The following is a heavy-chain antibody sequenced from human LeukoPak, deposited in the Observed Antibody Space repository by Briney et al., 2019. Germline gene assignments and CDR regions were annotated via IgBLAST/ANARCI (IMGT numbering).Heavy chain of an antibody. CDR3: ARAGFALAPHRGTPFDY. J-gene: IGHJ4*02. V-gene: IGHV4-30-4*07. CDR2: IYYSGST. Sequence: SETLSLTCAVSGGSISSGGYSWSWIRQPPGKGLEWIGYIYYSGSTYYNPSLKSRVTISVDTSKNQFSLKLTSVTAADTAVYYCARAGFALAPHRGTPFDYWGQGTLVTVSS. CDR1: GGSISSGGYS. D-gene: IGHD6-6*01.